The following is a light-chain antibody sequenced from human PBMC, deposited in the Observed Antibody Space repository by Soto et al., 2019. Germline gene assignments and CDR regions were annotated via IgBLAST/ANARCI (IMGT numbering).Light chain of an antibody. CDR3: QQRSNWLT. CDR1: HSVSSY. J-gene: IGKJ4*01. V-gene: IGKV3-11*01. Sequence: EIVLTQPPATLSLSPGERATLSCRASHSVSSYLASYQQKPGQAPRLLNYDASNRATGIPARFSGSGSGTDVTLTISSLEPEDFVVYYCQQRSNWLTFGGGTMVEIK. CDR2: DAS.